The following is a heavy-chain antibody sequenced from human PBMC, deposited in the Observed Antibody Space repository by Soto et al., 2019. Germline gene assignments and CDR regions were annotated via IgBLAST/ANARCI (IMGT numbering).Heavy chain of an antibody. J-gene: IGHJ4*02. CDR2: ISAFNGET. CDR1: GFTFSDYG. D-gene: IGHD6-19*01. CDR3: VRDQQWLLPVPLNFDY. Sequence: ASVKVSFKASGFTFSDYGFSWVRQAPGRGLEWVGWISAFNGETNYTQKSEGRVAMTTDAATTTAYMELRSLTVDDTAVYYCVRDQQWLLPVPLNFDYWGQGTVVTVSS. V-gene: IGHV1-18*01.